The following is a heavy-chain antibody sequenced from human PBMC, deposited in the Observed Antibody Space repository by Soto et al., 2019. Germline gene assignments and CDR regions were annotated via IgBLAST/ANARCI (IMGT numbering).Heavy chain of an antibody. CDR2: IYYSGST. V-gene: IGHV4-59*01. CDR1: GGSISSYY. J-gene: IGHJ4*02. CDR3: ARDYGDYLFDY. D-gene: IGHD4-17*01. Sequence: SETLSLTCTVSGGSISSYYWSWIRQPPGKGLEWIGYIYYSGSTNYNPSLKSRVTISVDTSKNQFSLKLSSVTAADTAVYYCARDYGDYLFDYWGQGTLVTVSS.